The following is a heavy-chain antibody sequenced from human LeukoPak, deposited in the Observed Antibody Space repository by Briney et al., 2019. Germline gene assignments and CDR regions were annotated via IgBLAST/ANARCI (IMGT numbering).Heavy chain of an antibody. CDR1: AFTFSSYA. Sequence: GGSLRLSCAASAFTFSSYAMHWVRQAPGKGLQWVAVISYDGSNKYYADSVKGRFTISRDNSKNTLYLQMNSLRAEDTAVYYCARDSPYGDYVPYFDYWGQGTLVTVSS. D-gene: IGHD4-17*01. J-gene: IGHJ4*02. V-gene: IGHV3-30-3*01. CDR2: ISYDGSNK. CDR3: ARDSPYGDYVPYFDY.